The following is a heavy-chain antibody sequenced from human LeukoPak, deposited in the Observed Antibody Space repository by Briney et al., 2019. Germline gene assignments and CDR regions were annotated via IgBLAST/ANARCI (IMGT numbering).Heavy chain of an antibody. CDR1: GGSISSYY. CDR2: IYYSGST. V-gene: IGHV4-59*01. CDR3: ARGSSWYYFDY. J-gene: IGHJ4*02. Sequence: SETLSLTCTVSGGSISSYYWSWIRQPPGKALEWIGYIYYSGSTNYNPSLKSRVTISVDTSKNQFSLKLSSVTAADTAVYYCARGSSWYYFDYWGQGTLVTVSS. D-gene: IGHD6-13*01.